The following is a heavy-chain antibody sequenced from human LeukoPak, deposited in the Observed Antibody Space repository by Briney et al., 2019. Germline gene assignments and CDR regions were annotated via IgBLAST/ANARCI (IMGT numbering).Heavy chain of an antibody. Sequence: SETLSLTCTVSGGSISSYHWSWIRQPPGKGLEWIGYIYYSGSTNYNPSLKSRVTISVDTSKNQFSLKLSSVTAADTAVYYCARGYVYFDYWGQGTLVTVSS. CDR2: IYYSGST. D-gene: IGHD2-15*01. V-gene: IGHV4-59*01. J-gene: IGHJ4*02. CDR1: GGSISSYH. CDR3: ARGYVYFDY.